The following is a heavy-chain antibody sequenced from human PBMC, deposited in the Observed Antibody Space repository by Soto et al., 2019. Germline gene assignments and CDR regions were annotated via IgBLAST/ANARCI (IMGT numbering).Heavy chain of an antibody. D-gene: IGHD4-17*01. J-gene: IGHJ6*02. Sequence: QVQLQESGPGLVKPSQTLSLTCTVSGGSISSGDYYWSWIRQPPGKGLEWIGYIYYSGSTYYNPSLKSRVTISVDTSKNQFSLKLSSVTAADTAVYDCARAAGDGDYDKYYYYGMDVWGQGTTVTVSS. CDR2: IYYSGST. CDR1: GGSISSGDYY. CDR3: ARAAGDGDYDKYYYYGMDV. V-gene: IGHV4-30-4*01.